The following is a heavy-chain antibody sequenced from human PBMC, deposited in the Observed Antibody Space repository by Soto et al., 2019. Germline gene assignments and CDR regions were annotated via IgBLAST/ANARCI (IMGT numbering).Heavy chain of an antibody. V-gene: IGHV3-30*18. CDR3: AKGGRQWLVTSDFNY. D-gene: IGHD6-19*01. J-gene: IGHJ4*02. CDR2: VSHDGRNT. Sequence: VQLVESGGGVVQPGRSLRLSCAASGFTFSDYAMHWVRQAPGKGLEWVAVVSHDGRNTHYADSVKGRFTISRDSSKNTVSLETTSLRAEDTAVCYCAKGGRQWLVTSDFNYWGQGARVTVSS. CDR1: GFTFSDYA.